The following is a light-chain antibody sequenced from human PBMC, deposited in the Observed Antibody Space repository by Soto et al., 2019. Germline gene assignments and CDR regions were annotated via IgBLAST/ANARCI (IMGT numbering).Light chain of an antibody. CDR3: QNYDYVPLT. J-gene: IGKJ4*01. Sequence: DIQMTQSPSSLSASVGDRVTITCRASQDIRHYLAWYQQKPGKVPQLVIYAASTLHSGVPSRFSGGGSGTDFTLTITTLQPEDVATYYCQNYDYVPLTFGGGTKVDIK. CDR1: QDIRHY. V-gene: IGKV1-27*01. CDR2: AAS.